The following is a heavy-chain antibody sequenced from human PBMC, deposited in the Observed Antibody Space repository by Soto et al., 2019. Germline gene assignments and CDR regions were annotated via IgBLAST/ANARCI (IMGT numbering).Heavy chain of an antibody. Sequence: QVQLVQSGAEVKKPGSSMKVSCKASGGTFNSYDINWVRQAPGQGLEWMGGIIPIVETPKYAQKFQGRVTITADESPNTVYMELSSLRSEATAMYYCARLSRPNYYDTSGFFKDNWFDPWGQGTLVPVSS. V-gene: IGHV1-69*01. J-gene: IGHJ5*02. CDR1: GGTFNSYD. CDR3: ARLSRPNYYDTSGFFKDNWFDP. CDR2: IIPIVETP. D-gene: IGHD3-22*01.